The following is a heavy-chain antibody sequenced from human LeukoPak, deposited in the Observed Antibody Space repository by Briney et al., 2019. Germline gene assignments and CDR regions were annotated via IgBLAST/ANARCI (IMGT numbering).Heavy chain of an antibody. V-gene: IGHV1-18*01. D-gene: IGHD2-21*02. Sequence: GASVKVSCKASGYTFTSYGISWVRQAPGQGLEWMGWIGAYNGNTNYAQKLQGRVTMTTDTSTSTAYMELRSLRSDDTAVYYCAIVVVTAIPFCWFDPWGQGTLVTVSS. CDR3: AIVVVTAIPFCWFDP. CDR1: GYTFTSYG. J-gene: IGHJ5*02. CDR2: IGAYNGNT.